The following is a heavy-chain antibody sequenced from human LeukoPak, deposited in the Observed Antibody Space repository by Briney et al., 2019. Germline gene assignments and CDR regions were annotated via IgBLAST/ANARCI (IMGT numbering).Heavy chain of an antibody. CDR3: ARDSLYGVVDY. J-gene: IGHJ4*02. V-gene: IGHV1-46*01. CDR2: INPSGGST. Sequence: ASVKVSCTTSGYTFTSYYIHWVRQAPGQGLEWMGIINPSGGSTSYAQKFQGRVTMTTDTSTSTVYMYLSSLRSEDMAVYYCARDSLYGVVDYWGQGTLVTVSS. CDR1: GYTFTSYY. D-gene: IGHD4-17*01.